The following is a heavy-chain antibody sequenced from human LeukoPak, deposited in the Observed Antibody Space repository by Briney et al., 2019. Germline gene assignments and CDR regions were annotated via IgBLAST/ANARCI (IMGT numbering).Heavy chain of an antibody. CDR3: ARARAYSSGWYMGY. V-gene: IGHV1-18*01. Sequence: ASVKVSCKASGGTFSSYAISWVRQAPGQGLEWMGGISAYNGNTNYAQKLQGRVTMTTDTSTSTAYMELRSLRSDDTAVYYCARARAYSSGWYMGYWGQGTLVTVSS. J-gene: IGHJ4*02. CDR1: GGTFSSYA. CDR2: ISAYNGNT. D-gene: IGHD6-19*01.